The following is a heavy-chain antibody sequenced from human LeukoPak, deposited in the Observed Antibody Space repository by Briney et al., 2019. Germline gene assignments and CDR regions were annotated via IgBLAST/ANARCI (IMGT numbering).Heavy chain of an antibody. J-gene: IGHJ3*02. CDR2: IYHSGST. Sequence: PSETLSLTCTVSGGSISSGYYWGWIRQPPGKGLEWIGSIYHSGSTYYNPSLKSRVTISVDTSKNQFSLKLSSVTAADTAVYYCVSGGGNDAFDIWGQGTMVTVSS. V-gene: IGHV4-38-2*02. CDR3: VSGGGNDAFDI. CDR1: GGSISSGYY. D-gene: IGHD3-16*01.